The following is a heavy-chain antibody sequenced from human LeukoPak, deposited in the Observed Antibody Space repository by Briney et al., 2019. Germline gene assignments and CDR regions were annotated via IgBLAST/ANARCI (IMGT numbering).Heavy chain of an antibody. CDR2: IKQDGSEK. CDR3: ARAKVSGYYGSGQNWFDP. J-gene: IGHJ5*02. CDR1: GFTFSSYW. D-gene: IGHD3-10*01. V-gene: IGHV3-7*01. Sequence: GGSLRLSCAASGFTFSSYWMSWVRQAPGKGLEWVANIKQDGSEKYYVDSVKGRFTISRDNAKNSLYLQMNSLRAEDTAVYYCARAKVSGYYGSGQNWFDPWGQGTLVIVSS.